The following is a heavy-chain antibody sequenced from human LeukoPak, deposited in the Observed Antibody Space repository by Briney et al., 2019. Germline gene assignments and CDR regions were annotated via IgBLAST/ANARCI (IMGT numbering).Heavy chain of an antibody. D-gene: IGHD2-15*01. Sequence: PSETLSLTCTVSGGSISSYYWSWIRQPAGKGLEWIGRIYTSGNINYNPSLKSRVTMSVDTSKNQFSLKLSSVTAADTAVYYCARNGRVVAATLNYYNYYMDVWGKGTTVTVSS. CDR1: GGSISSYY. J-gene: IGHJ6*03. CDR3: ARNGRVVAATLNYYNYYMDV. V-gene: IGHV4-4*07. CDR2: IYTSGNI.